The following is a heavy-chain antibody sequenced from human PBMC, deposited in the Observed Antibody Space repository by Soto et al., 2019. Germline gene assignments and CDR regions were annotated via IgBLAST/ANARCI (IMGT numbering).Heavy chain of an antibody. CDR2: ISYDGSNK. V-gene: IGHV3-30*18. Sequence: QVQLVESGGGVVQPGRSLRLSCAASGFTFSSYGMHWVRQAPGKGLEWVAVISYDGSNKYYADSVKGRFTISRDNSKNTLYLQMTSRRAEDTAVYYCAESGAPARNGWLNYWGQGTLVTVSS. CDR1: GFTFSSYG. D-gene: IGHD6-19*01. CDR3: AESGAPARNGWLNY. J-gene: IGHJ4*02.